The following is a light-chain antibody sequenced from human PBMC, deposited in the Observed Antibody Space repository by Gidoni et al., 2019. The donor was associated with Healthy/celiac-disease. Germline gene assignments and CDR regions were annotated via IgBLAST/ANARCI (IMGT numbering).Light chain of an antibody. Sequence: DIQMTQSPSSLSASVGDRVTITCRASQSISSYLNWYQQKPGKAPKLLIYASSSLESGVPSRFSCSGSGTDFTLTISSLEPEDFATYYCQQSYSSPITFXRXTRLEIK. CDR3: QQSYSSPIT. CDR1: QSISSY. CDR2: ASS. J-gene: IGKJ5*01. V-gene: IGKV1-39*01.